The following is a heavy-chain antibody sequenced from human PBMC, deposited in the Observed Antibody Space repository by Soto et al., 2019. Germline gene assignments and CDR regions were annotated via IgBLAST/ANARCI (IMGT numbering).Heavy chain of an antibody. CDR1: XXTXXXXG. J-gene: IGHJ4*02. Sequence: QVQLVESGGGVVQPGTSLRLSCAAXXXTXXXXGIXWVRQAXGXGLXWVAVISYDGIDKNYGDSVKGRFTISRENSKNMVYLQMNSLRIEDXAVYXXXXXXXXXXXIRPDYWGQGVLVAVSS. CDR3: XXXXXXXXXIRPDY. V-gene: IGHV3-30*03. CDR2: ISYDGIDK.